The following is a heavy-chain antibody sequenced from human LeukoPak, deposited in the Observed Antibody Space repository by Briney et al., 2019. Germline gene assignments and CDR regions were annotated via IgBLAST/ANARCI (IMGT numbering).Heavy chain of an antibody. V-gene: IGHV3-20*04. D-gene: IGHD5-12*01. CDR1: GFIFNDYA. CDR3: ARGDIVATIGTFYFDC. CDR2: INWNGGST. J-gene: IGHJ4*02. Sequence: GGSLRLSCAASGFIFNDYAMSWVRQAPGKGLEWVSGINWNGGSTGYADSVKGRFTISRDNANNSLFLQMPSLRAEDTALYYCARGDIVATIGTFYFDCWGQGTLVTVSS.